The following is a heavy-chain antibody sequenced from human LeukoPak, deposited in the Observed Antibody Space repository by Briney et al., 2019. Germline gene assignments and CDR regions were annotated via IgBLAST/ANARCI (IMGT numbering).Heavy chain of an antibody. V-gene: IGHV4-59*01. D-gene: IGHD1-26*01. CDR1: GGSISSYY. CDR3: ARQDPPSRREPHWYFDL. CDR2: IYYSGST. J-gene: IGHJ2*01. Sequence: PSETLSLTCTVSGGSISSYYWSWIRQPPGKGLEWIGYIYYSGSTNYNSSFKSRVTISIDTSKNQFSLRLSSVTAADTAVYYCARQDPPSRREPHWYFDLWGRGTLVTVSS.